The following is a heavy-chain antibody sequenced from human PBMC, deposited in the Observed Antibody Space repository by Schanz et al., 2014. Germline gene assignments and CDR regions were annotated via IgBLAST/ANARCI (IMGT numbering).Heavy chain of an antibody. CDR1: GFVFDDYA. CDR3: AKGHGDYVSTVA. V-gene: IGHV3-20*04. Sequence: DVQLLESGGGLVQPGESLRLSCAASGFVFDDYAMSWVRQAPGKGLEWVSGINWNGGSTGYADSVKGRFTISRDNSKNTLYLQMNSLRAEDTAVYYCAKGHGDYVSTVAWGQGTLVTVAS. CDR2: INWNGGST. D-gene: IGHD4-17*01. J-gene: IGHJ5*02.